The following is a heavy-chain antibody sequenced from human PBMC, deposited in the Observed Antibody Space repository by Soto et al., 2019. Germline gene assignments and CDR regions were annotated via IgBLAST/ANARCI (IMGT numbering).Heavy chain of an antibody. CDR3: AKENLEGSGWPRRGVFDS. Sequence: GGSLRLSCAASGFTFTTYAMSWVRQAPGRGLEWVSCVSGSDVSTFYADSVRGRFTISRDKSKNTLYLQMNSLRAEDTAIYYFAKENLEGSGWPRRGVFDSWGQGTLVTVSS. CDR1: GFTFTTYA. D-gene: IGHD6-19*01. J-gene: IGHJ4*02. V-gene: IGHV3-23*01. CDR2: VSGSDVST.